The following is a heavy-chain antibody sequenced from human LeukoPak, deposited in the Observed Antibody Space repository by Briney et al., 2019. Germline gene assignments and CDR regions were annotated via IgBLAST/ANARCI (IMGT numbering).Heavy chain of an antibody. V-gene: IGHV4-39*01. J-gene: IGHJ4*02. D-gene: IGHD3-3*01. CDR1: GGSISSSSYY. Sequence: SETLSLTCTVSGGSISSSSYYWGWIRQPPGKGLEWIGSIYYSGSTYYNPSLKSRVTISVDTSKNQFSLKLSSVSAADTAVYYCASRFLEWSTYNYFDYWGQGTLVTVSS. CDR3: ASRFLEWSTYNYFDY. CDR2: IYYSGST.